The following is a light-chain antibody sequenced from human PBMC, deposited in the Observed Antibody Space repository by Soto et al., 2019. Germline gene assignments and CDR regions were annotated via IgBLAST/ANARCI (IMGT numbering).Light chain of an antibody. V-gene: IGKV1-39*01. CDR2: DAA. CDR3: QQSDRTPRT. CDR1: QSVGIY. J-gene: IGKJ1*01. Sequence: DIQMTQSPSSLSASVGDRVTMTCRTSQSVGIYLNWYSQTPGKAPKLLIYDAASLQSGVPSRFSGSGSGTDFTLTICSLQPEDFATYYCQQSDRTPRTFGPGTRVDIK.